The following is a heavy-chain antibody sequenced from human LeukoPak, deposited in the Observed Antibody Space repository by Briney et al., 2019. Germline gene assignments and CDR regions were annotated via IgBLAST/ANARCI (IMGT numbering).Heavy chain of an antibody. CDR1: GFTFSSYN. CDR2: ISSSSNYI. V-gene: IGHV3-21*01. J-gene: IGHJ5*02. CDR3: ARPLSEGFDP. Sequence: GSLRLSCAASGFTFSSYNMNWVRQAPGKGLEWVSSISSSSNYIYYADSVKGRFTISRDNAKNSLYLQMNSLRAEDTAVYYCARPLSEGFDPWGQGTLVTVSS. D-gene: IGHD3-16*02.